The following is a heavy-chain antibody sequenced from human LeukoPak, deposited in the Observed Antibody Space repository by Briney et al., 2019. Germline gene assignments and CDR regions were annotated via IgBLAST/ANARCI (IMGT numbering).Heavy chain of an antibody. V-gene: IGHV1-3*01. CDR1: GYTFTSYA. D-gene: IGHD6-13*01. CDR2: INAGNGNT. J-gene: IGHJ4*02. Sequence: ASVKVSCKASGYTFTSYAMHWVRQAPGQGLEWMGWINAGNGNTKYSQKFQGRVTITRDTSASTAYMELSSLRSEDTAVYYCARGSSGSSPFDYWGQGTLVTVSS. CDR3: ARGSSGSSPFDY.